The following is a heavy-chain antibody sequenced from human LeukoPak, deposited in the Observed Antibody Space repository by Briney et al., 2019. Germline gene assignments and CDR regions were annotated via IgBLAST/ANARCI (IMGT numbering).Heavy chain of an antibody. CDR2: IWYDGSNK. CDR1: GFTFSNHG. Sequence: PGGSLRLSCAASGFTFSNHGMHWVCQAPGKGLEWVAIIWYDGSNKYYADSVKGRFTISRDNSKNTLYLQMNSLRAEDTAVYYCARDMRNDYFDYWGQGTLVTVSS. V-gene: IGHV3-33*01. CDR3: ARDMRNDYFDY. D-gene: IGHD3-16*01. J-gene: IGHJ4*02.